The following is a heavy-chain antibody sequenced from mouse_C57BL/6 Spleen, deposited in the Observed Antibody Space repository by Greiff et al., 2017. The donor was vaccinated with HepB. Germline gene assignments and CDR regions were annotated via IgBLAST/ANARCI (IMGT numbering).Heavy chain of an antibody. J-gene: IGHJ2*01. Sequence: VQGVESGAELARPGASVKLSCKASGYTFTSYGISWVKQRTGQGLEWIGEIYPRSGNTYYNEKFKGKATLTADKSSSTAYMELRSLTSEDSAVYFCARGDYYGPFDYWGQGTTLTVSS. CDR2: IYPRSGNT. CDR1: GYTFTSYG. D-gene: IGHD2-1*01. V-gene: IGHV1-81*01. CDR3: ARGDYYGPFDY.